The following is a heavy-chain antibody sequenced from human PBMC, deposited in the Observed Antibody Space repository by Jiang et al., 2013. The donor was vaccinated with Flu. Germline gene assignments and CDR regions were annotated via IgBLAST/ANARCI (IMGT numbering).Heavy chain of an antibody. D-gene: IGHD3-22*01. CDR1: GGSLSGYY. CDR2: INLSGTT. CDR3: ARGRHYYDSSGYYYFFDY. J-gene: IGHJ4*02. Sequence: GLVKPSETLSLTCAVYGGSLSGYYWAWIRQPPGKGLEWIGDINLSGTTNYNPSLKSRVTISVDTSNNQFSLKLTSVTAADTAVYYCARGRHYYDSSGYYYFFDYWGQGTLLTVSS. V-gene: IGHV4-34*01.